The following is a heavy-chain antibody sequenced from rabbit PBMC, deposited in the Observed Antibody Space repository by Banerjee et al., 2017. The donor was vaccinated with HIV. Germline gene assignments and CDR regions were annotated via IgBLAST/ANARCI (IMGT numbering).Heavy chain of an antibody. D-gene: IGHD7-1*01. Sequence: QEQLVESGGGLVQPEGSLTLTCTASGFSFSSSYDMCWVRQAPGKGLEWIGLIYTSDSPSTWYASWAKGRFTISKTSSTTVTLQMTSLTAADTATYFCARNPAYNDYGPYFKLWGPGTLVTVS. CDR1: GFSFSSSYD. CDR3: ARNPAYNDYGPYFKL. J-gene: IGHJ4*01. CDR2: IYTSDSPST. V-gene: IGHV1S45*01.